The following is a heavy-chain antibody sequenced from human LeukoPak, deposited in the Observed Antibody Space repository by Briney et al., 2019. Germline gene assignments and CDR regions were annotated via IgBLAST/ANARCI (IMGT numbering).Heavy chain of an antibody. J-gene: IGHJ4*02. D-gene: IGHD1-1*01. CDR3: ARDWNRYAY. V-gene: IGHV4-39*07. CDR2: IYYSGST. CDR1: GGSISSSSYY. Sequence: SETLSLTCTVSGGSISSSSYYWGWIRQPPGKGLEWIGSIYYSGSTYYNPSLKSRVTISVDTSKNQFSLKLSSVTAADTAVYYCARDWNRYAYWGQGTLVTVSS.